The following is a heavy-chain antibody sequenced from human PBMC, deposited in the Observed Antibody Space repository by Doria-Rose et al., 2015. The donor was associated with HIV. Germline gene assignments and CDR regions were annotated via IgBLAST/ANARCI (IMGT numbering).Heavy chain of an antibody. CDR3: ARIKSSRWYHKYYFDF. CDR2: IFSDDER. V-gene: IGHV2-26*01. J-gene: IGHJ4*02. Sequence: QWGPVLVKPTETLTLTCTVSGVSLSSPRMGVSWIRQPPGKALEWLANIFSDDERSYKTSLKSRLTISRGTSKSQVVLTMTDMDPVDTATYYCARIKSSRWYHKYYFDFWGQGTLVIVSA. D-gene: IGHD6-13*01. CDR1: GVSLSSPRMG.